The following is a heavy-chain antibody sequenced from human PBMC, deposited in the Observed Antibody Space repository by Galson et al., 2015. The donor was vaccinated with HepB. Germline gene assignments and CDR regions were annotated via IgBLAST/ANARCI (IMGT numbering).Heavy chain of an antibody. J-gene: IGHJ4*02. V-gene: IGHV3-49*03. CDR1: GFTFGDYA. CDR3: TGVYDSSGYPFDY. D-gene: IGHD3-22*01. CDR2: IRSKAYGGTT. Sequence: SLRLSCAASGFTFGDYAMSWFRQAPGKGLEWVGFIRSKAYGGTTEYAASVKGRFTITRDDSKSIAYLQMNSLKTEDTAVYYCTGVYDSSGYPFDYWGQGTLVTVSS.